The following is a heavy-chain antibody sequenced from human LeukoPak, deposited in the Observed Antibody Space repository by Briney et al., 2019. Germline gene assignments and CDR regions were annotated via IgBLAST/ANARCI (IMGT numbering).Heavy chain of an antibody. CDR1: GFTFSSFE. CDR2: INSGGSTM. V-gene: IGHV3-48*03. Sequence: GGSLRLSCAASGFTFSSFEMDWVRQAPGKGLEGVSYINSGGSTMYYADSVKGRFTISRDNAKNSLYLQMNSLRAEDTAVYYCARGEAVAAAEIFQHWGQGTLVTVSS. J-gene: IGHJ1*01. D-gene: IGHD6-19*01. CDR3: ARGEAVAAAEIFQH.